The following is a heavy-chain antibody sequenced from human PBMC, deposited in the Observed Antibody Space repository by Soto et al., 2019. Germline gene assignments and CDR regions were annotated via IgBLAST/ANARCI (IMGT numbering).Heavy chain of an antibody. D-gene: IGHD5-18*01. J-gene: IGHJ6*02. CDR1: GGSISSSSYY. V-gene: IGHV4-39*01. CDR3: ARVSTARYYYGMDV. CDR2: IYYSGST. Sequence: SETLSLTCTVSGGSISSSSYYWGWIRQPPGKGLEWIGSIYYSGSTYYNPSLKSRVTISVDTSKNQFSLKLSSVTAEDTAVYYCARVSTARYYYGMDVWGQGTTVTVSS.